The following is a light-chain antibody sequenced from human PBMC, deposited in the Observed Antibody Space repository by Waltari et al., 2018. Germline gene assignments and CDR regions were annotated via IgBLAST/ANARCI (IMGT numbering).Light chain of an antibody. J-gene: IGKJ4*01. CDR3: QQYNNWPLT. Sequence: EIVMPQSPATLSVYPGERATLSCRASQSVSTNLAWYHQKPGQAPTLLIYGASTRATGIPARFSGSGSGTEFTLTISSLQSDDVAVYYWQQYNNWPLTFGGGTKVEIK. CDR1: QSVSTN. CDR2: GAS. V-gene: IGKV3-15*01.